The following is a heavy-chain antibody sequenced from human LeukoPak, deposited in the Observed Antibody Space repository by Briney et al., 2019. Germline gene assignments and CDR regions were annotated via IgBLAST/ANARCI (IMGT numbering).Heavy chain of an antibody. D-gene: IGHD3/OR15-3a*01. CDR1: GFTVSSNY. CDR3: ARDSPRPGLDSFDY. V-gene: IGHV3-53*01. CDR2: IYSGGST. Sequence: PGGSLRLSCAASGFTVSSNYMSWVRQAPGKGLEWVSVIYSGGSTYYADSVKGRFTISRDNSKNTLYLQMNSLRADDTAVYYCARDSPRPGLDSFDYWGQGTLVTVSP. J-gene: IGHJ4*02.